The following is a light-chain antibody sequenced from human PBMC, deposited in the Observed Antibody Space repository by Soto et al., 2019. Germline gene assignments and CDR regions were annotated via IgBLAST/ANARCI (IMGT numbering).Light chain of an antibody. Sequence: QSVLTQPASVSGSPGQSITISCTGTSSDVGGYNYVSWYHQHPGKAPKVMIYEVSNRPSGVSNRFSGSKSGNTASLTISGLQAEDEADYYCSSYTSSSTLVFGTGTKVTVL. V-gene: IGLV2-14*01. CDR3: SSYTSSSTLV. J-gene: IGLJ1*01. CDR1: SSDVGGYNY. CDR2: EVS.